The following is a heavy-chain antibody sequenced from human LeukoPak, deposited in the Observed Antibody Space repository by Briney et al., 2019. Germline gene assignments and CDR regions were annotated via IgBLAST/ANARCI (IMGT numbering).Heavy chain of an antibody. V-gene: IGHV3-23*01. CDR1: GFTFSSYA. D-gene: IGHD5-12*01. Sequence: GGSLRLSCAASGFTFSSYAMSWVRQAPGKGLEWVSAISISGDKTFYADSVMGRVTISRDNSKNTLYLQMNSLRAEDTAIYYCAKVPTYGGYEYPPYYFDYWGQGTLVTVSS. CDR2: ISISGDKT. CDR3: AKVPTYGGYEYPPYYFDY. J-gene: IGHJ4*02.